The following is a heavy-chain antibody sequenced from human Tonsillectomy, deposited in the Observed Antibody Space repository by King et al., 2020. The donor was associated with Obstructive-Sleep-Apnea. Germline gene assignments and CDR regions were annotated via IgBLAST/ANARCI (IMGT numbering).Heavy chain of an antibody. J-gene: IGHJ6*02. CDR2: ISWNSYSI. CDR1: GFTFDDYA. V-gene: IGHV3-9*01. CDR3: ARYNHGLDV. Sequence: VQLVESGGGLVQPGRSLRLSCAASGFTFDDYAMHWVRQAPGKGLEWVSGISWNSYSIDYADSVKGRFTISRDNAKNSLYLQMNSLRAEDTASYYCARYNHGLDVWGQGTTVTVSS.